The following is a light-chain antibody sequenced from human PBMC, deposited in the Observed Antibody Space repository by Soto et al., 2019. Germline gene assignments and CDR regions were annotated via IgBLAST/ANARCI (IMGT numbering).Light chain of an antibody. Sequence: DIVMTQPPDSLAVALGERATINCKSSQSVLYSSNNKNYLAWYQQKTGQPHKLLIYWASTRESGGPDRRSGGGSWTDFSLTISSLQAEDEAVYYCQQYYSTPWTFGQGTKVEIK. CDR3: QQYYSTPWT. CDR2: WAS. CDR1: QSVLYSSNNKNY. J-gene: IGKJ1*01. V-gene: IGKV4-1*01.